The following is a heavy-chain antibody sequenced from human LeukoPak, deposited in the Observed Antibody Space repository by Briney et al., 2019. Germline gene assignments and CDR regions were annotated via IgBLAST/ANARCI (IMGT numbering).Heavy chain of an antibody. D-gene: IGHD6-13*01. V-gene: IGHV3-23*01. CDR1: GFTFSSYL. Sequence: GGSLRLSCAASGFTFSSYLLSWVRQAPGKGLEWVSGVSDSGVPTYHADSVKGRFTISRDNSKNTVFLQMNSLRVEDTAIYYCAKGRSSWPTSDFDIWGQGTMVTVSS. CDR2: VSDSGVPT. CDR3: AKGRSSWPTSDFDI. J-gene: IGHJ3*02.